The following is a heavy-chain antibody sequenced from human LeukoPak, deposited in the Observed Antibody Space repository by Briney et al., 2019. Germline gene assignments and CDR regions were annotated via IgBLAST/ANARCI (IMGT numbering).Heavy chain of an antibody. J-gene: IGHJ3*02. D-gene: IGHD6-13*01. CDR2: ISYDGSNK. CDR1: GCTFISYA. V-gene: IGHV3-30-3*01. CDR3: ARDQGYSSCWYVITDAADAFDI. Sequence: GRSLRLSCAASGCTFISYAMHWVRQAPGKGLEGGAVISYDGSNKYYARSVTGHFTISRDHSNNTMYLQMNSLRAQDTAVYYCARDQGYSSCWYVITDAADAFDIWGQGTMVTVSS.